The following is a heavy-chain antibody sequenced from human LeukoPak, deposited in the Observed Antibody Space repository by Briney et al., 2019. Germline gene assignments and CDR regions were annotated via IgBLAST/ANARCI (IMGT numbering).Heavy chain of an antibody. J-gene: IGHJ6*03. CDR1: GYTFTSYG. Sequence: ASVKVSCKASGYTFTSYGISWVRQAPGQGLEWMGWISAYNGNTNYAQKLQGRVTMTTDTSTSTAYMELRSLGSDDTAVYYCAREASLGYYYYMDVWGKGTTVTVSS. V-gene: IGHV1-18*01. D-gene: IGHD2-2*01. CDR2: ISAYNGNT. CDR3: AREASLGYYYYMDV.